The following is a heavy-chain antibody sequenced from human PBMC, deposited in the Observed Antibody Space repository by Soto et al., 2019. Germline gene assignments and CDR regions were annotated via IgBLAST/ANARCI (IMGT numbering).Heavy chain of an antibody. D-gene: IGHD3-16*01. CDR3: FRGGVTSRTVDY. CDR1: GYIIKNYW. CDR2: IFPDDSDT. V-gene: IGHV5-51*01. J-gene: IGHJ4*02. Sequence: PVHSLKISWKASGYIIKNYWIGWVRQMPGQGLGWMGIIFPDDSDTRYSPSFQGHVTISVDKSISTAYVQWSSLKASDRAIYYCFRGGVTSRTVDYWGQGTLVT.